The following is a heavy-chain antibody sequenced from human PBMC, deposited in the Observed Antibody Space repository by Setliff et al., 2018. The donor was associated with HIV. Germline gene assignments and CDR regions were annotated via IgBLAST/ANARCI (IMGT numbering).Heavy chain of an antibody. V-gene: IGHV3-74*03. D-gene: IGHD3-22*01. CDR2: INSDGTST. J-gene: IGHJ4*02. Sequence: PGGSLRLSCAASGFTFSPYWMHWVRQAPGKGLVWVSRINSDGTSTTYADSVKGRFTISRDNAKNTLYLQMNSLRAEDTAVYYCARDLSYDYDRSSDTFDYWGQGMLVTVSS. CDR1: GFTFSPYW. CDR3: ARDLSYDYDRSSDTFDY.